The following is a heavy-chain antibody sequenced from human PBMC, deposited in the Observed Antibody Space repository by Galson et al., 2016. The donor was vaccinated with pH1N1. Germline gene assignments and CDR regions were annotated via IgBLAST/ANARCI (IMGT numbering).Heavy chain of an antibody. D-gene: IGHD6-13*01. CDR1: GDSVSSNSVA. Sequence: CAICGDSVSSNSVAWNWIRQSPSRGLEWLGRTYYRSEWYHDYAVSVRSRITINPDTSKNHFSLRLTSVTPEDTAVYYCARAPVAAAGDWFDPWGQGTQATVSS. CDR3: ARAPVAAAGDWFDP. V-gene: IGHV6-1*01. CDR2: TYYRSEWYH. J-gene: IGHJ5*02.